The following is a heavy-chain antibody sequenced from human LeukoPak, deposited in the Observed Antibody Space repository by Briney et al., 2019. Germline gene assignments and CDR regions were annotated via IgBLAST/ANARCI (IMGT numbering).Heavy chain of an antibody. D-gene: IGHD2-15*01. CDR3: ARDRMGGSFDY. V-gene: IGHV3-48*01. CDR1: GFAFSTYA. CDR2: ITSDSNTI. Sequence: GGSLRLSCAASGFAFSTYAMNWVRQAPRKGLEWVSFITSDSNTIYYADSMKGRFTISRDNAENSLYLQMNSLSAEDTAVYYCARDRMGGSFDYWGQGTLVTVSS. J-gene: IGHJ4*02.